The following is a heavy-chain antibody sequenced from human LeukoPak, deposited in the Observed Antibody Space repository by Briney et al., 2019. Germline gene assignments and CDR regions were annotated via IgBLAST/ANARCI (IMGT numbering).Heavy chain of an antibody. CDR2: INHSGST. Sequence: SETLSLTCAVYGGSFSGYYWSWIRQPPGKGLEWIGEINHSGSTNYNPSLKSRVTISVDTSKNQFSLKLSSVTAADTAVYYCARGIAARRLRYYYYYTDVWGKGTTVTVSS. V-gene: IGHV4-34*01. CDR1: GGSFSGYY. J-gene: IGHJ6*03. CDR3: ARGIAARRLRYYYYYTDV. D-gene: IGHD6-6*01.